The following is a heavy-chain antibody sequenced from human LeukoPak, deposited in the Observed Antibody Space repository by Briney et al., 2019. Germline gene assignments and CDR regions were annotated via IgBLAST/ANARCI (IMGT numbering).Heavy chain of an antibody. J-gene: IGHJ4*02. CDR2: IYYSGST. V-gene: IGHV4-39*01. D-gene: IGHD6-13*01. Sequence: SETLSLTCTVSGGSISSSSYYWGWIRQPPGKGLEWIGSIYYSGSTYYNPSLKSRVTISVDTSKNQFSLKLSSVTAADTAVYYCARLTAAAGTDPYFDYWGQGTLVTVSS. CDR3: ARLTAAAGTDPYFDY. CDR1: GGSISSSSYY.